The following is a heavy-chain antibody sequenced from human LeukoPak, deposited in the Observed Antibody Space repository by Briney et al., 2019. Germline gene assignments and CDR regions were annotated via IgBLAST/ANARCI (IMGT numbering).Heavy chain of an antibody. CDR1: GFTFSDYY. CDR2: ISSSSSYT. J-gene: IGHJ5*02. V-gene: IGHV3-11*06. Sequence: GSLRLSCAASGFTFSDYYMSWIRQAPGKGLEWVSYISSSSSYTNYADSVKGRFTISRDNAKNSLYLQMNSLRAEDTAVYYCARVDCGGDCYFPDRNWFDPWGQGTLVTVSS. CDR3: ARVDCGGDCYFPDRNWFDP. D-gene: IGHD2-21*02.